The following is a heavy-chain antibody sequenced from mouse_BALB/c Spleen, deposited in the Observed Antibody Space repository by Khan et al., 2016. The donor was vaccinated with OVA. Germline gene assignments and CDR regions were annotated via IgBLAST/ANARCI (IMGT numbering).Heavy chain of an antibody. J-gene: IGHJ3*01. D-gene: IGHD2-1*01. CDR1: GYTFTSYY. CDR2: INPSNGGA. Sequence: QVQLQQPGAELVKPGASVKISCKASGYTFTSYYMYWVKQRPGQGLEWIGGINPSNGGAHFNEKFKNKATLTVDKSSSTADMQLSSLTSEDSAVYYCARSGYGNPFAYWGQGTLVTVSA. V-gene: IGHV1S81*02. CDR3: ARSGYGNPFAY.